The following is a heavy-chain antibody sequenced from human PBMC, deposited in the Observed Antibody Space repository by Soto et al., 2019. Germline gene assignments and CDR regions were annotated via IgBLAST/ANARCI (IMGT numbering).Heavy chain of an antibody. D-gene: IGHD3-22*01. CDR2: ISYDGSNK. CDR1: GFTFSSYA. CDR3: ARAHDSSGYYSRGPYYYYGMDV. V-gene: IGHV3-30-3*01. Sequence: QVQLVESGGGVVQPGRSLRLSCAASGFTFSSYAMHWVRQAPGKGLEWVAVISYDGSNKYYADSVKGRFTISRDNSKNTRYLQMNSLRAEETAVYYCARAHDSSGYYSRGPYYYYGMDVWGQGTTVTVSS. J-gene: IGHJ6*02.